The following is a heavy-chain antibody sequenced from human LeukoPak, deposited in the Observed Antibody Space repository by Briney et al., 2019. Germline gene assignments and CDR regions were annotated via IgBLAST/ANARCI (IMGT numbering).Heavy chain of an antibody. V-gene: IGHV4-59*08. CDR1: GGSISSYY. Sequence: PSETLSLTCTVSGGSISSYYWSWIRQPPGKGLEWIGYIYYSGSTNYNPSLKSRVTISVDTSKNQFSLKLSSVTAADTAVYYCARLQYTGSYYPDYWGQGILVTVSS. CDR2: IYYSGST. CDR3: ARLQYTGSYYPDY. J-gene: IGHJ4*02. D-gene: IGHD1-26*01.